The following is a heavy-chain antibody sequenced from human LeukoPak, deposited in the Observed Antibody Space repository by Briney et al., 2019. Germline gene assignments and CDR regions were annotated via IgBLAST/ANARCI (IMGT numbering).Heavy chain of an antibody. J-gene: IGHJ3*02. Sequence: GESLKICCKGSGVSFSTYWIAWVRQMPGKGLEWMGIIYPGDYDTRYRPSFQGQVTISADKSISTAYLQWSSLKASDTFFFQAADGIRDAFDIWGQGTMVTVSS. CDR2: IYPGDYDT. CDR1: GVSFSTYW. V-gene: IGHV5-51*01. CDR3: ADGIRDAFDI. D-gene: IGHD6-13*01.